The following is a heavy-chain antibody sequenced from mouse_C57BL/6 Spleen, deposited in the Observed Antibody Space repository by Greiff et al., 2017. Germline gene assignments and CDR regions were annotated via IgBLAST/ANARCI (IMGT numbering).Heavy chain of an antibody. CDR1: GYAFSSYW. Sequence: VMLVESGAVLVKPGASVKISCKASGYAFSSYWMNWVKQRPGKGLEWIGTIYPGDGDTNYNGKFKGKATLTADKSSSTAYMQHSRLTSEDSAVYFCERWRTTVGDAMEYWGQGTSVTASS. CDR2: IYPGDGDT. CDR3: ERWRTTVGDAMEY. J-gene: IGHJ4*01. D-gene: IGHD1-1*01. V-gene: IGHV1-80*01.